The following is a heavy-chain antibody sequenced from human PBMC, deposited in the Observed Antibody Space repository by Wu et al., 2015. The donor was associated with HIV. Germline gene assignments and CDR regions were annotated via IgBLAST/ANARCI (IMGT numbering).Heavy chain of an antibody. CDR2: INPNSGGT. V-gene: IGHV1-2*02. D-gene: IGHD3-9*01. Sequence: QVQLVQSGAEVKNPGASVKVSCKASGYTFTAYYLHWVRQAPGQGLEWMGWINPNSGGTNYAQKLQGRVTMTTDTSTSTAYMELRSLRSDDTAVYYCAREGRYFDWSQTNYFDYVGPGNPGPPSP. J-gene: IGHJ4*02. CDR3: AREGRYFDWSQTNYFDY. CDR1: GYTFTAYY.